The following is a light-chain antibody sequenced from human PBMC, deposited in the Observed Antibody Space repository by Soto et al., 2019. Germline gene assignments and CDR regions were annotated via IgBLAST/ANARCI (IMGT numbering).Light chain of an antibody. V-gene: IGKV1-5*01. J-gene: IGKJ1*01. CDR3: QQYENYWT. CDR1: QSISSW. Sequence: DIQMTQSPSTLSATAGDRVTITCRASQSISSWLAWYQHKPGKAPKLLIYDDSNLDSGVPSRFSGSGSGAEFSLTISNLQPDDCATYYCQQYENYWTFGQGTKVDIK. CDR2: DDS.